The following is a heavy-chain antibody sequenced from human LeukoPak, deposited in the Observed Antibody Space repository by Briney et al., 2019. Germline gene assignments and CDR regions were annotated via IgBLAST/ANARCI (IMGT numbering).Heavy chain of an antibody. Sequence: ASVKVSCKASGGTFSSYAISWVRQAPGQGLEWMGGIIPIFGTANYAQKFQGRVTITADESTSTAYMELSSLRSEDTAVYYCANDPVAGTHNYYYYGMDVWGQGTTVTVSS. J-gene: IGHJ6*02. V-gene: IGHV1-69*13. D-gene: IGHD6-19*01. CDR1: GGTFSSYA. CDR2: IIPIFGTA. CDR3: ANDPVAGTHNYYYYGMDV.